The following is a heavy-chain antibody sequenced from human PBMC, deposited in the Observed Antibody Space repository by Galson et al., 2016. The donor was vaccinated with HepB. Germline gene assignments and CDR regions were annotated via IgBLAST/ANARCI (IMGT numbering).Heavy chain of an antibody. CDR1: GLTFISYN. J-gene: IGHJ4*02. V-gene: IGHV3-30-3*01. CDR2: ASSDGSRK. Sequence: SLRLSCAVSGLTFISYNMNWVRQAPGKGLEWVAVASSDGSRKYYADSVKGRFTISRDNSKNTLYLQMNSLRAEDTAVYYCAREGPYLNSGYYYGFDYWGQGTQVTVSS. D-gene: IGHD3-22*01. CDR3: AREGPYLNSGYYYGFDY.